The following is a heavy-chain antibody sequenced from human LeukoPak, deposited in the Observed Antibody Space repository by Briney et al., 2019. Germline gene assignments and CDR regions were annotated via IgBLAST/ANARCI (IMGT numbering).Heavy chain of an antibody. Sequence: GASVKVSCKTSGYTFSSYQTHWVRQAPGQGLEWMGVINSNTGSAAYAEKLEGRVTVTRDMSTSTVYMEISSLRSDDTAAYYCARGARLADFDYWGQGTLVTVSS. J-gene: IGHJ4*02. CDR3: ARGARLADFDY. CDR2: INSNTGSA. V-gene: IGHV1-46*01. D-gene: IGHD3-9*01. CDR1: GYTFSSYQ.